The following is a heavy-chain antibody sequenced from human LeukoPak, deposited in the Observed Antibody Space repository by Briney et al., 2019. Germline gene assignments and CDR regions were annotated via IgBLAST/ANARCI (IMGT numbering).Heavy chain of an antibody. CDR3: AITGYCSSTSCHKEDYMDV. Sequence: GESLKISCRGSGYSFTSYWIGWVRQMPGKGLEWMGIIYPGDSDTRYSPSFQGQVTISADKSISTAYLQWSSLKASDTAMYYCAITGYCSSTSCHKEDYMDVWGKGTTVTVSS. CDR2: IYPGDSDT. V-gene: IGHV5-51*01. J-gene: IGHJ6*03. CDR1: GYSFTSYW. D-gene: IGHD2-2*01.